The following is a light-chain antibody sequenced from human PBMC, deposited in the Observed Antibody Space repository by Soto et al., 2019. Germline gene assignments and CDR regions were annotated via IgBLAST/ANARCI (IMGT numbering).Light chain of an antibody. J-gene: IGLJ1*01. CDR3: SSYTTTKNCV. Sequence: QSVLTQPASVSGSPGQSITISCTGTSSDVGGYNYVSWYQQQAGKAPKLLIYEVNYRPSGVSDRFSGSKYGTTASLTISGLQAEDEADYYCSSYTTTKNCVLGTGKKVTV. V-gene: IGLV2-14*01. CDR2: EVN. CDR1: SSDVGGYNY.